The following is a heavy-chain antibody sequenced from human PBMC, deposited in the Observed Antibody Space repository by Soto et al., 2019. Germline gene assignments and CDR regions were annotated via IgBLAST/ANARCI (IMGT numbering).Heavy chain of an antibody. D-gene: IGHD3-22*01. CDR3: ARLQYPGSSGYYQGDY. Sequence: QVQLVQSGAEVKEPGASEKVSCKASGYTFTDYYLDWVRQAPGQGLEWMGWINPKSGGTNFARKVPGRVTMTRDTSISTAYMELSSLRSDDTAVYYCARLQYPGSSGYYQGDYWGQGTLVTVSS. V-gene: IGHV1-2*02. CDR1: GYTFTDYY. CDR2: INPKSGGT. J-gene: IGHJ4*02.